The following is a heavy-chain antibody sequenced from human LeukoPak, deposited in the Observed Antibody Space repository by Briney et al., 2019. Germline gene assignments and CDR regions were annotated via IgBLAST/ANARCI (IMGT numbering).Heavy chain of an antibody. CDR2: IYYSGST. J-gene: IGHJ4*02. CDR1: GGSISSYY. CDR3: ARRGDGYNYPHLDY. V-gene: IGHV4-59*08. Sequence: SETLSLTCTVSGGSISSYYWSWIRQPPGKGLEWIGYIYYSGSTNYNPSLKSRVTISVDTSKNQFSLKLSSVTAADTAVYYCARRGDGYNYPHLDYWGQGTLVTVSS. D-gene: IGHD5-24*01.